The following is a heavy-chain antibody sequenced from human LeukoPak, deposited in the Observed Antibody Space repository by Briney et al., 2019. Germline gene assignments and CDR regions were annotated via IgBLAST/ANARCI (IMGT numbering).Heavy chain of an antibody. CDR3: ARGDFSGSYYPYYYYYMDV. D-gene: IGHD1-26*01. J-gene: IGHJ6*03. V-gene: IGHV1-2*02. CDR1: GYTFTGYY. CDR2: INPNSGGT. Sequence: GASVKVSCKASGYTFTGYYMHWVRQAPGQGLEWMGWINPNSGGTNYAQKFQGRVTMTRDTSISTAYMELSSLRSEDTAVYYCARGDFSGSYYPYYYYYMDVWGKGTTVTVSS.